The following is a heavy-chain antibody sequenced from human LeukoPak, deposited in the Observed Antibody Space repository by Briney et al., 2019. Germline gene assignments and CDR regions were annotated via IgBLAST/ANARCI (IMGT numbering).Heavy chain of an antibody. CDR1: GYTFTSYG. V-gene: IGHV1-18*01. Sequence: ASVKVSCKASGYTFTSYGISWVRQAPGQGLEWMGWISAYNGNTNYAQKLQGRVTMTTDTSTSTAYMELRSLRSDDTAVYYCARGYGSGTYGYYYYYMDVWGKGTTVTISS. D-gene: IGHD3-10*01. CDR2: ISAYNGNT. CDR3: ARGYGSGTYGYYYYYMDV. J-gene: IGHJ6*03.